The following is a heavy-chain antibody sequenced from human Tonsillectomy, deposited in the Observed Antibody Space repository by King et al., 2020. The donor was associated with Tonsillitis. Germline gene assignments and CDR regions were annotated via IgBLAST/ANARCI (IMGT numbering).Heavy chain of an antibody. CDR1: GGSISSSAYF. CDR2: IYYSGSA. J-gene: IGHJ4*02. CDR3: ARHFEGLRSHVDY. V-gene: IGHV4-39*01. D-gene: IGHD5-12*01. Sequence: QLQESGPGLVRPSETLSLTCTVSGGSISSSAYFWGWIRQPPGKGLEWIGSIYYSGSAYYNPSLKSRVTISVDTSQNQFSLKLSSVTAADTAVYYCARHFEGLRSHVDYWGQGTLVTVSS.